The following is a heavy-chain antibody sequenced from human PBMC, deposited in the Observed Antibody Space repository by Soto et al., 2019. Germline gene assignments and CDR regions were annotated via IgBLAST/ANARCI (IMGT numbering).Heavy chain of an antibody. Sequence: QVRLVESGGGVVQPGRSLRLSCAASGFTFNLYAMHWVRQAPGKGLEWVAVISHDGTSRYYADSVKGRVTISRDNSKSMVFVQMNSLGVEDTAVYYCVRSSGVPTPDFAYCGQGTLVTVSS. CDR3: VRSSGVPTPDFAY. D-gene: IGHD3-10*01. CDR1: GFTFNLYA. CDR2: ISHDGTSR. J-gene: IGHJ4*02. V-gene: IGHV3-30-3*01.